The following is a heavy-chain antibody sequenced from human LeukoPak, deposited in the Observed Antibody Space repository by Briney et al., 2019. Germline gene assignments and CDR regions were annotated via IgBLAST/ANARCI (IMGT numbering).Heavy chain of an antibody. CDR3: ASTYNWNPAYNWFDP. D-gene: IGHD1-20*01. CDR1: GFTFSDYY. CDR2: ISISGSTI. V-gene: IGHV3-11*04. J-gene: IGHJ5*02. Sequence: GGSLRLSCAASGFTFSDYYMSWIRQAPGKGLAWVSYISISGSTIYYADSVKGRFTISRDNAKNSLYLQMNSLRAEDTAVYYCASTYNWNPAYNWFDPWGQGTLVTVSS.